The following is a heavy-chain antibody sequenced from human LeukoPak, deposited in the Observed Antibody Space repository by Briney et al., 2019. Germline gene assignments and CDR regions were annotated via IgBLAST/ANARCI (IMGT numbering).Heavy chain of an antibody. CDR2: INQGESKK. V-gene: IGHV3-7*05. Sequence: GGSLRLSCAATGFTFSSNWMNWVRQAPGKGLEGVANINQGESKKYYVESVKGRFTISRDNAKNSMYLQMNSLRAEDTAVYYCARDPDILTGVAFDIWGQGTMVTVSS. CDR3: ARDPDILTGVAFDI. D-gene: IGHD3-9*01. J-gene: IGHJ3*02. CDR1: GFTFSSNW.